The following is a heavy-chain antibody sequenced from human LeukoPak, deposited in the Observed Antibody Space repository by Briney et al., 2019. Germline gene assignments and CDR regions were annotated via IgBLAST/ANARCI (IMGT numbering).Heavy chain of an antibody. CDR2: ISNNGGYT. Sequence: PGGFLRLSCAASGFTFSDYWMHWVRQAPGKGLEWVSAISNNGGYTYYADSVQGRFTISRDNSKSTLCLQMNSLRAEDTAVYYCAKQLGYCSDGSCYFPYWGQGTLVTVSS. CDR3: AKQLGYCSDGSCYFPY. CDR1: GFTFSDYW. V-gene: IGHV3-23*01. J-gene: IGHJ4*02. D-gene: IGHD2-15*01.